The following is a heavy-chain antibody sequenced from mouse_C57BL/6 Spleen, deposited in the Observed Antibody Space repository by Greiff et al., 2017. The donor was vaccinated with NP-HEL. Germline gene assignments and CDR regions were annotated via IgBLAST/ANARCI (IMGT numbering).Heavy chain of an antibody. Sequence: QVQLQQPGAELVRPGSSVKLSCKASGYTFTSYWMHWVKQRPIQGLEWIGNIDPSDSETHYNQKFKDKATLTVDKSSSTAYMQLSSLTSEDSAVYYCARDYGSSYDYFDDWGQGTTLTVSS. V-gene: IGHV1-52*01. CDR2: IDPSDSET. J-gene: IGHJ2*01. CDR1: GYTFTSYW. CDR3: ARDYGSSYDYFDD. D-gene: IGHD1-1*01.